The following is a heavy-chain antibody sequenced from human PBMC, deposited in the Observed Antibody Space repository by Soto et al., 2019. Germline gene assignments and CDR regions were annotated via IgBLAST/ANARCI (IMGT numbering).Heavy chain of an antibody. Sequence: SETLSLTCTVSGGSISSYYWSWIRQPPGKGLEWIGYIYDSGSTNYSPSLKSRVTISVDTSKNQFSLKLTSVTAEDTAVYYCAREWSISVAAPGYWGQGTLVTVSS. J-gene: IGHJ4*02. CDR1: GGSISSYY. D-gene: IGHD6-19*01. V-gene: IGHV4-59*01. CDR2: IYDSGST. CDR3: AREWSISVAAPGY.